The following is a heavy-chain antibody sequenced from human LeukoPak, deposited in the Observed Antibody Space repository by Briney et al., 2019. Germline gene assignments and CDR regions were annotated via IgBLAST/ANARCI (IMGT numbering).Heavy chain of an antibody. Sequence: PGRSLRLSCAASGFTFSSYGMHWVRQAPGKGLEWAAVISYDGSNKYYADSVKGRFTISRDNSKNTLYLQMNSLRAEDTAVYYCAKIVVPAAIGGYYFDYWGQGTLVTVSS. CDR2: ISYDGSNK. D-gene: IGHD2-2*01. V-gene: IGHV3-30*18. J-gene: IGHJ4*02. CDR3: AKIVVPAAIGGYYFDY. CDR1: GFTFSSYG.